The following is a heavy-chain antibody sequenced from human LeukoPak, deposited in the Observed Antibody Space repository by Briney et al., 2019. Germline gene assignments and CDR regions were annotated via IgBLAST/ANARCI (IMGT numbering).Heavy chain of an antibody. V-gene: IGHV4-34*01. D-gene: IGHD2-2*01. Sequence: SETLSLTCAVYGGSFSGYYWSWIRQPPGKGLEWIGEINHSGSTNYNPSLKSRVTISVDTSKNQFSLKLSSVTAADTAVYYCASYLGDYCSSISCYPPNLHAEYFQHWGQGTLVTVSS. J-gene: IGHJ1*01. CDR3: ASYLGDYCSSISCYPPNLHAEYFQH. CDR2: INHSGST. CDR1: GGSFSGYY.